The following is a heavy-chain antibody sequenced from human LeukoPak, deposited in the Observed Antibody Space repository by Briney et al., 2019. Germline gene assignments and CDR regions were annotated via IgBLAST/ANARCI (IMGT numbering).Heavy chain of an antibody. CDR1: GFAFTTYA. CDR2: IDGSGGST. Sequence: GGSLRLSCEASGFAFTTYAMTWVRQAPGKGLEWVSLIDGSGGSTNYANSVKGRFTISRDNSKNTLYLHMNSLRAEDTAVYYCADSNYWYPVDYWGQGTLVTVSS. J-gene: IGHJ4*02. V-gene: IGHV3-23*01. CDR3: ADSNYWYPVDY. D-gene: IGHD4-11*01.